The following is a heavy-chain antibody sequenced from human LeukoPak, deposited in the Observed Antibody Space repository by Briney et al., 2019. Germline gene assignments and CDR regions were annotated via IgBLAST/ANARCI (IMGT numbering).Heavy chain of an antibody. J-gene: IGHJ6*02. D-gene: IGHD6-13*01. Sequence: GGFLRLSCAASGFTFSSYGMHWVRQAPGKGLEWVAVISYDGSNKYYADSVKGRFTISRDNSKNTLYLQMNSLRAEDTAVYYCAKDGSSSWYGPYYYYGMDVWGQGTTVTVSS. CDR3: AKDGSSSWYGPYYYYGMDV. V-gene: IGHV3-30*18. CDR1: GFTFSSYG. CDR2: ISYDGSNK.